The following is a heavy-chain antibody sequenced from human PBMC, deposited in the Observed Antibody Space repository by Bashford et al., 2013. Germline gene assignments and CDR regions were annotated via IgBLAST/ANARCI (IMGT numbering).Heavy chain of an antibody. Sequence: SETLSLTCSVSGDSITSGRYYWSWFRQPAGKGLEWIGRIYNSGSTNYHPSLKSRVTISLDTSENQFSLNLRSVTAADTAVYYCARGPAYGGNVFEEFWGQGTLVTVSS. CDR2: IYNSGST. J-gene: IGHJ4*02. V-gene: IGHV4-61*02. D-gene: IGHD4-23*01. CDR3: ARGPAYGGNVFEEF. CDR1: GDSITSGRYY.